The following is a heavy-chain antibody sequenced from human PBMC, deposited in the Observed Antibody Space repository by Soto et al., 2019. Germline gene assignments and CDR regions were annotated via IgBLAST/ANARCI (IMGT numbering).Heavy chain of an antibody. CDR1: GGSISSGGYY. D-gene: IGHD3-9*01. V-gene: IGHV4-31*03. J-gene: IGHJ5*02. Sequence: SETLSLTCTVSGGSISSGGYYWSWIRQHPGKGLEWIGCIYYSGSTYYNPSLKSRVTISVDTSKNQFSLKLSSVTAADTAVYYCARPYYDILTGLPHWFDPWGQGTLVTVSS. CDR3: ARPYYDILTGLPHWFDP. CDR2: IYYSGST.